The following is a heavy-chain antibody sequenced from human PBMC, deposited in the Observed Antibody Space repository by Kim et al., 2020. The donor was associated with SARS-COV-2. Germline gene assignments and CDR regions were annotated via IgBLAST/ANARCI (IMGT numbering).Heavy chain of an antibody. Sequence: ASVKVSCKASGYTFTSYAMNWVRQAPGQGLEWMGWINTNTGNPTYAQGFTGRFVFSLDTSVSTAYLQISSLKAEDTAVYYCARDHRQWLVQWAFDIWGQGTMVTVSS. CDR1: GYTFTSYA. D-gene: IGHD6-19*01. CDR2: INTNTGNP. V-gene: IGHV7-4-1*02. CDR3: ARDHRQWLVQWAFDI. J-gene: IGHJ3*02.